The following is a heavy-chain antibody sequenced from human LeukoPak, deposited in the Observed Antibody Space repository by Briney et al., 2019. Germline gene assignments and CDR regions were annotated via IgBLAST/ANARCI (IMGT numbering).Heavy chain of an antibody. V-gene: IGHV3-9*03. J-gene: IGHJ4*02. Sequence: PDRSLRLSCAASGFTFDDYAMHWVRQAPGKGLEWVSGISWNSGSIGYADSVKGRFTISRDNAKNSLYLQMNSLRAEDMALYYCAKDATFYGSGSYYDHWGQGTLVTVSS. D-gene: IGHD3-10*01. CDR3: AKDATFYGSGSYYDH. CDR2: ISWNSGSI. CDR1: GFTFDDYA.